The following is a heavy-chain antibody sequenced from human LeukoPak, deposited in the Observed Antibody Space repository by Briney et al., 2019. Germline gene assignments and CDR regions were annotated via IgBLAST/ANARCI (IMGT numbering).Heavy chain of an antibody. CDR1: GFTFSSYG. CDR2: IWYDGSNK. V-gene: IGHV3-33*01. D-gene: IGHD3-22*01. J-gene: IGHJ3*02. CDR3: ASHFYDSPGSDAFDM. Sequence: GGSLRLSCAASGFTFSSYGMHWVRQAPGKGLEWVAVIWYDGSNKYYADSVKGRFTISRDNSKNTLYLQMNSLRAEDTAVYYCASHFYDSPGSDAFDMWGQGTTVTVSS.